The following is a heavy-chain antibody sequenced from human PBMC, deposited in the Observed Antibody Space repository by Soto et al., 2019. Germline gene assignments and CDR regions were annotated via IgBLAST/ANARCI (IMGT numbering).Heavy chain of an antibody. CDR3: ATEIEVVVDVFDAFDI. V-gene: IGHV3-7*04. D-gene: IGHD2-15*01. CDR1: KFTLSNFW. Sequence: EVQLVESGGGLVQPGGPLRLSCAASKFTLSNFWMSWVRQAPGKGLEWVANINQDGSEKYYVDSVKGRFTISRDNAKNSLFLQMNSLRAEDTAVYYCATEIEVVVDVFDAFDIWGQGTMVTVSS. CDR2: INQDGSEK. J-gene: IGHJ3*02.